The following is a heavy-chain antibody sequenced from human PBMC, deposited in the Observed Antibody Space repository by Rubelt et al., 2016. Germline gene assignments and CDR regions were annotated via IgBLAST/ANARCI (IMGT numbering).Heavy chain of an antibody. CDR3: ATGGDFGVVIPNWFDP. Sequence: QVQLVQSGAEVKKPGSSVKVSCKASGGTFSSYAISWVRQAPGQGLEWMGGIIPIFGTANYAQKFQGIGTITADESTSTAYMELSSLRSEDTAVYYCATGGDFGVVIPNWFDPWGQGTLVTVSS. D-gene: IGHD3-3*01. V-gene: IGHV1-69*01. CDR2: IIPIFGTA. CDR1: GGTFSSYA. J-gene: IGHJ5*02.